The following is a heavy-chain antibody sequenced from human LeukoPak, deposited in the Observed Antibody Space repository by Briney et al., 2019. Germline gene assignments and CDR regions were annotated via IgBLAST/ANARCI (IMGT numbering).Heavy chain of an antibody. CDR1: GYTFSNYG. Sequence: GASVKVSCTASGYTFSNYGIGWVRQAPGQGLEWMGWINPHNGQTQYAQHLQGRVTLTTDTSTTTVYMELRSLRSDDTAMYYCAREGAGEGPVTEFSFDYWGQGTLVTVSS. J-gene: IGHJ4*02. CDR2: INPHNGQT. CDR3: AREGAGEGPVTEFSFDY. V-gene: IGHV1-18*01. D-gene: IGHD2-21*02.